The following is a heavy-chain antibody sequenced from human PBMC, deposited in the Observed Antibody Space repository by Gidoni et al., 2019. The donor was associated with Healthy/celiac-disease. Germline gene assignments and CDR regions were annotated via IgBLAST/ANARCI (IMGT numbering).Heavy chain of an antibody. CDR3: AKGTGYSEYFQH. J-gene: IGHJ1*01. V-gene: IGHV3-30*18. CDR2: ISYDGSNK. Sequence: QVQLVESGGGVVQPGRSLRLSCAASGFTFSSYGMHWVRQAPGKGLEWVAVISYDGSNKYYADSVKGRFTISRDNSKNTLYLQMNSLRAEDTAVYYCAKGTGYSEYFQHWGQGTLVTVSS. CDR1: GFTFSSYG. D-gene: IGHD3-9*01.